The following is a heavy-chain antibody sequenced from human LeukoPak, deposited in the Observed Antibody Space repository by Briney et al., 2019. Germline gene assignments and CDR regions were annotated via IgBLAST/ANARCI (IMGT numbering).Heavy chain of an antibody. V-gene: IGHV3-30*02. D-gene: IGHD4-23*01. CDR3: AKDAHGGKSYYYYYMGV. J-gene: IGHJ6*03. CDR1: GFTFSSYG. Sequence: PGGSLRLSCAASGFTFSSYGMHWVRQAPGKGLEWVAFIRYDGSNKYYADSVKGRFTISRDNSKNTLYLQMNSLRAEDTAVYYCAKDAHGGKSYYYYYMGVWGKGTTVTVSS. CDR2: IRYDGSNK.